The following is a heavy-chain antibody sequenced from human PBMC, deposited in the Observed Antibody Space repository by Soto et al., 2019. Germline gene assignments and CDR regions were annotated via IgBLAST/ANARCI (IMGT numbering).Heavy chain of an antibody. D-gene: IGHD3-10*01. CDR1: GFTFSSYS. CDR3: AKKVNSGPGSQYFDY. J-gene: IGHJ4*02. V-gene: IGHV3-23*01. CDR2: LRTGGDDGTT. Sequence: WGSLSLSCTASGFTFSSYSMCWVCQAPGKGLEWVSSLRTGGDDGTTYYADPVKGRSTTSRDNTKNTLFLQMNILRAEDTAIYXCAKKVNSGPGSQYFDYWGPGTLVTVSS.